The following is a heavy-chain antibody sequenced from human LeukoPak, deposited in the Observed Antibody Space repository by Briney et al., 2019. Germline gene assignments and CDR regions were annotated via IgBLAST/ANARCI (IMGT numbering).Heavy chain of an antibody. CDR1: GFTFSSYS. Sequence: GGSLRLSCAASGFTFSSYSMNWGRQASGKGLEWVSYISDSSNTIYYADSVKGRFTISRDNAKNSLYLQMNGLRAEDTALYFCARRAYRYSFEYWGQGTLVTVSS. CDR2: ISDSSNTI. D-gene: IGHD3-16*02. CDR3: ARRAYRYSFEY. J-gene: IGHJ4*02. V-gene: IGHV3-48*01.